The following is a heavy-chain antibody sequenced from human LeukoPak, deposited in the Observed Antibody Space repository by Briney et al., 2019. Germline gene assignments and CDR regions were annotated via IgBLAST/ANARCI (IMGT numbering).Heavy chain of an antibody. Sequence: GRSLRLSCAASGFTFDDYALHWVRQVPGKGLEWVSGITWNSGDIDYADSVKGRFTISRDNAKNSLYLQMNSLRAEDTAVYYCATTGSTGTFDYWGQGTLVTVSS. V-gene: IGHV3-9*01. CDR2: ITWNSGDI. CDR3: ATTGSTGTFDY. CDR1: GFTFDDYA. D-gene: IGHD1-1*01. J-gene: IGHJ4*02.